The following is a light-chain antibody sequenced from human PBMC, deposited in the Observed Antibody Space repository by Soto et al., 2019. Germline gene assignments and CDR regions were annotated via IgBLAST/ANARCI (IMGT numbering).Light chain of an antibody. V-gene: IGKV1-39*01. CDR1: QSISSY. Sequence: DIQMTQSPSSRSASVGDRVTITCRASQSISSYLNLYQQKPGKAPKLLIYAASSLQSGVPSRFSGSGSGTDFTLTISSLQPEDFAAYYCQQSYSTPQTFGQGTKVDIK. CDR3: QQSYSTPQT. J-gene: IGKJ1*01. CDR2: AAS.